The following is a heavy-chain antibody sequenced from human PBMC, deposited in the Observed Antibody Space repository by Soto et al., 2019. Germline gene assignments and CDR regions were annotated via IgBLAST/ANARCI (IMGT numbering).Heavy chain of an antibody. CDR3: TSEILPPYSSSSRYLDY. V-gene: IGHV3-49*04. J-gene: IGHJ4*02. CDR2: IRSKDYGGTT. D-gene: IGHD6-6*01. Sequence: GGSVRLSCTASGFTFGAYAMSWVRQAPGEGLEWVGFIRSKDYGGTTEYAASVKGRFTISRDDSKSIAYLQMNSLKTEDTAVYYCTSEILPPYSSSSRYLDYWGQGTLVTVSS. CDR1: GFTFGAYA.